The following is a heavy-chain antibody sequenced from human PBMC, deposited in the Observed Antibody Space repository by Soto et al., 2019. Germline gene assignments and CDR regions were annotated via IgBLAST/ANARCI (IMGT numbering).Heavy chain of an antibody. CDR2: IRSKAYGGTT. CDR1: GFTFGDYA. Sequence: PGGSLRLSCTASGFTFGDYAMSWVRQAPGKGLEWVGFIRSKAYGGTTEYAASVKGRFTISRDDSKSIAYLQMNSLKTEDTAVYYCTRFVGGFLEWLSMLRYYYYGMDVWGQGTTVTVSS. J-gene: IGHJ6*02. D-gene: IGHD3-3*01. V-gene: IGHV3-49*04. CDR3: TRFVGGFLEWLSMLRYYYYGMDV.